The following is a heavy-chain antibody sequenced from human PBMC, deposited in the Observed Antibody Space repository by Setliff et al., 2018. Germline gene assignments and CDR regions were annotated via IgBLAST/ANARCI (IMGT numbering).Heavy chain of an antibody. J-gene: IGHJ4*02. Sequence: ASVKVSCKASGYTFTDYGVTWVRQAPGQGLEWVGWISPYSGNTYYAPKFQGRITMTTDTSTTTAYMERKSLRSDDSAIYYCSRLVRYCTRTSCQRLSGDDYWGQGALVTVSS. D-gene: IGHD2-2*01. CDR2: ISPYSGNT. CDR3: SRLVRYCTRTSCQRLSGDDY. CDR1: GYTFTDYG. V-gene: IGHV1-18*01.